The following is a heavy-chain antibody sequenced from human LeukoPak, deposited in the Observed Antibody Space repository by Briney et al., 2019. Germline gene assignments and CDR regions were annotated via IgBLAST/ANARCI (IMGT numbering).Heavy chain of an antibody. V-gene: IGHV3-21*01. CDR2: ISSSSSYI. D-gene: IGHD6-13*01. CDR3: AREWQQLSNWFDP. Sequence: GGSLRLSCAASGFTFSSYSMNWVRQAPGKGLEWVSSISSSSSYIYYADPVKGRFTISRDNAKNSLYLQMNSLRAEDTAVYYCAREWQQLSNWFDPWGQGTLVTVSS. CDR1: GFTFSSYS. J-gene: IGHJ5*02.